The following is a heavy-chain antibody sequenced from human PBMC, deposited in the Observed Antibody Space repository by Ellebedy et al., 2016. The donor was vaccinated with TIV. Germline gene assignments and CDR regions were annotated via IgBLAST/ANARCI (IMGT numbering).Heavy chain of an antibody. V-gene: IGHV3-64*04. CDR3: ARIISGPYFEH. Sequence: GESLKISCSASGFNINNFPIHWVCQAPGKGLEYVSGISIDGASTYYAGSVKGRFTISRDNSKNRLYLRMSSLGADDTAVYFCARIISGPYFEHWGQGSLVTVSS. CDR2: ISIDGAST. D-gene: IGHD1-26*01. CDR1: GFNINNFP. J-gene: IGHJ4*02.